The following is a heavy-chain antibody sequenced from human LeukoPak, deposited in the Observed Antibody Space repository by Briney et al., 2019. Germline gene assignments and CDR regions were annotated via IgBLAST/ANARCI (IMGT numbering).Heavy chain of an antibody. J-gene: IGHJ5*02. CDR1: VYTFTSYG. CDR3: ARDGTRAYNWFDP. V-gene: IGHV1-18*01. CDR2: ISAYNGNT. Sequence: ASVKVSCTASVYTFTSYGISWVRQAPGQGLKWMGWISAYNGNTNQAQKFQGRVTMTTDTSTSTAYMELRSLRSDDTAVYYCARDGTRAYNWFDPWGQGTLVTVSS. D-gene: IGHD1-26*01.